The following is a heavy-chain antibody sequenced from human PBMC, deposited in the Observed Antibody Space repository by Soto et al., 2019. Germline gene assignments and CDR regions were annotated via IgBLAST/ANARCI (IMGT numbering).Heavy chain of an antibody. J-gene: IGHJ6*02. CDR2: IYYSGST. CDR1: GGSISSSSYY. V-gene: IGHV4-39*01. D-gene: IGHD6-19*01. Sequence: PSETLSLTCTVSGGSISSSSYYWGWIRQPPGKGLEWIGSIYYSGSTYYNPSLKSRVTISVDTSKNQFSLKLSSVTAADTAVYYCASHTSPYSSGWDDYYYYHGMDVWGQGTTVTVSS. CDR3: ASHTSPYSSGWDDYYYYHGMDV.